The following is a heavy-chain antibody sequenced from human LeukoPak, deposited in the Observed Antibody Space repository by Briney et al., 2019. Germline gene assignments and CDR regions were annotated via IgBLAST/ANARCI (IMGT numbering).Heavy chain of an antibody. CDR3: AQKAPYSPGYSQN. J-gene: IGHJ1*01. CDR2: IYHSGTT. V-gene: IGHV4-59*01. D-gene: IGHD2-15*01. CDR1: GGSITAYY. Sequence: SETLSLTCTVSGGSITAYYWSWIRQPPGKGLEWIGYIYHSGTTNYNPSLKSRVTISADTSKSQFSLRLSSVTAADTAVYYCAQKAPYSPGYSQNWGQGTLVTVSP.